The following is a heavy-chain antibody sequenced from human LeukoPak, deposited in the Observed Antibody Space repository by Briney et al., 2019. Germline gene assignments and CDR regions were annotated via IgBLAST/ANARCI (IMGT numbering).Heavy chain of an antibody. CDR1: GYTFTSYY. CDR2: INPSGGST. CDR3: ARDLGPSSGSPLGDY. V-gene: IGHV1-46*01. Sequence: EASVKVSCKASGYTFTSYYMHWVRQAPGQGLEWMGIINPSGGSTSYAQKFRGRVTMTRDTSTSTVYMELSSLRSEDTAVYYCARDLGPSSGSPLGDYWGQGTLVTVSS. D-gene: IGHD6-19*01. J-gene: IGHJ4*02.